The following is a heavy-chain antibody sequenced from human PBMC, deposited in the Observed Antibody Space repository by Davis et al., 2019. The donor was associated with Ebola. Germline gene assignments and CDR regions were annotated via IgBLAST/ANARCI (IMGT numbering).Heavy chain of an antibody. CDR2: INTGG. Sequence: PGGSLRLSCTASGFTFNSYTMNWVRQAPGKGLEWISFINTGGYYANSVKGRFTISRDNAKNSLYLQMNSLRDEDTAVYYCVRDLNWSFDYWGQGILVTVSS. D-gene: IGHD1-1*01. CDR3: VRDLNWSFDY. CDR1: GFTFNSYT. V-gene: IGHV3-48*02. J-gene: IGHJ4*02.